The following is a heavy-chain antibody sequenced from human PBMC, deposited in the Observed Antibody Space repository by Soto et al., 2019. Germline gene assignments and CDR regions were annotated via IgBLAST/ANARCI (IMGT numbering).Heavy chain of an antibody. J-gene: IGHJ5*02. Sequence: EVQLVESGGGLVQPGGSLRLSCAASGFTFSSYWMSWVRQAPGKGLEWVANIKQDGSEKYYVDSVKGRFTISRDNAKNPLYLQMNSLRAEDTAVYYCARGGVADYDFWSGYYLSWFDPWGQGTLVTVSS. D-gene: IGHD3-3*01. CDR3: ARGGVADYDFWSGYYLSWFDP. V-gene: IGHV3-7*05. CDR1: GFTFSSYW. CDR2: IKQDGSEK.